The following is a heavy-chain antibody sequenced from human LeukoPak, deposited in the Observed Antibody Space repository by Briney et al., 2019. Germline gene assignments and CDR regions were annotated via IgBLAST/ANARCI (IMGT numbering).Heavy chain of an antibody. CDR1: GFISSSYA. CDR3: VKSHFGGYYGMDV. CDR2: ISSDGGST. D-gene: IGHD3-10*01. V-gene: IGHV3-64D*09. Sequence: GGSLRLSCSASGFISSSYAMHWVRQAPGKGLEYVSAISSDGGSTYYADSVKGRFTISRDNSKNTLYLQMSSLRAEDTAVNHCVKSHFGGYYGMDVWGQGTAVTVSS. J-gene: IGHJ6*02.